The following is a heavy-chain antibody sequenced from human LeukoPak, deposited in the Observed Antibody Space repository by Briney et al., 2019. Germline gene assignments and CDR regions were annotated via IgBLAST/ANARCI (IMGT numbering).Heavy chain of an antibody. J-gene: IGHJ6*02. CDR1: GYTFTSYG. CDR3: ARDYDILTGYYIGSSNCMDV. Sequence: ASVKVSCKASGYTFTSYGISWVRQAPGQGLEWMGWISAYNGNTNYAQKLQGRVTMTTDTSTSTAYMELRSLRSDDTAVYYCARDYDILTGYYIGSSNCMDVWGQGTTVIVSS. CDR2: ISAYNGNT. D-gene: IGHD3-9*01. V-gene: IGHV1-18*01.